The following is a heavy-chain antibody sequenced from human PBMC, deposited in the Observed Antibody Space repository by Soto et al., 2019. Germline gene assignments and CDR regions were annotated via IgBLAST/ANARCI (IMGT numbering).Heavy chain of an antibody. CDR3: AKDGSGGSCKDY. V-gene: IGHV3-43*01. J-gene: IGHJ4*02. Sequence: GGSLRLSCAASGFTFDNYTMHWVRQAPGKGLEWVSAISWDGGSTYYADSVEGRFTISRDNSKNTLYLQMNSLRAEDTAVYYCAKDGSGGSCKDYWGQGTLVTVSS. CDR2: ISWDGGST. CDR1: GFTFDNYT. D-gene: IGHD2-15*01.